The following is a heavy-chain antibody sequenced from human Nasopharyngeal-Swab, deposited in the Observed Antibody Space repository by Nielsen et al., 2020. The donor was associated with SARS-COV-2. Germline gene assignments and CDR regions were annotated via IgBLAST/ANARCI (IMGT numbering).Heavy chain of an antibody. Sequence: LKISCAASGFTFSSYWMSWVRQAPGKGLEWVANIKQDGSEKYYVDSVKGRFTISRDSAKNTLYLQMNSLRAEDTAVYYCARPSVGEEVGYWGQGTLVTVSS. J-gene: IGHJ4*02. CDR1: GFTFSSYW. V-gene: IGHV3-7*01. D-gene: IGHD3-10*01. CDR2: IKQDGSEK. CDR3: ARPSVGEEVGY.